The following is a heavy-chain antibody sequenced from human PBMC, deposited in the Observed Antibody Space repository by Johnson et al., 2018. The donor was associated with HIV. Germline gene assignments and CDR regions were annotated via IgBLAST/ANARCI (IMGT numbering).Heavy chain of an antibody. CDR3: AKVDYYYGSGSPGVFDS. Sequence: QVQLVESGGGVVQPGRSLRLSCAASGFTFSSYAMHWVRQAPGKGLEWVAVISYDGSNKYYADSVKGRFTISRDNSKKTVYLQMTSLRAEDTAVYYCAKVDYYYGSGSPGVFDSWGQGTMVTVSS. CDR2: ISYDGSNK. V-gene: IGHV3-30*04. D-gene: IGHD3-10*01. CDR1: GFTFSSYA. J-gene: IGHJ3*02.